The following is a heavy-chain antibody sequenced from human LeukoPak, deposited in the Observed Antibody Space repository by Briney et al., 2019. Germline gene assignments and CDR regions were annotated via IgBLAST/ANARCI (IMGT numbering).Heavy chain of an antibody. J-gene: IGHJ4*02. V-gene: IGHV1-69*06. CDR1: GGTLSGCA. Sequence: GASVKVSCKPSGGTLSGCAVIWVRQAPGQGLEWMGRILPVFNSANYAQKFQDRVRLSADMSTNTVYLELTSLTSDDTAIYYCARDPFGAYTGHWGQGSLVSVSS. D-gene: IGHD4-17*01. CDR2: ILPVFNSA. CDR3: ARDPFGAYTGH.